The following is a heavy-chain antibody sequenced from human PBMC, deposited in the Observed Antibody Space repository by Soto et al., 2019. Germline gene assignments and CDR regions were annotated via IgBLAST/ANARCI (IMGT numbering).Heavy chain of an antibody. D-gene: IGHD1-26*01. V-gene: IGHV1-69*13. Sequence: SVKICCKASGGTFSSYAISWGRQAPGQGREWMGGIIPIFGTANYAQKFQGRVTITADESTSTAYMELSSLRSEDTAVYYCVRTYSGSYYLILATAASNFYYH. CDR2: IIPIFGTA. CDR3: VRTYSGSYYLILATAASNFYYH. CDR1: GGTFSSYA. J-gene: IGHJ6*03.